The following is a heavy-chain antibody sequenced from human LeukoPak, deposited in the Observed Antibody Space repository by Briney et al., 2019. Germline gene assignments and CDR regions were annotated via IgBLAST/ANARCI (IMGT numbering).Heavy chain of an antibody. CDR2: IKQDGSEK. V-gene: IGHV3-7*01. CDR3: ARDLWAGIAAAGHDAFDI. CDR1: GFTFSSYW. D-gene: IGHD6-13*01. J-gene: IGHJ3*02. Sequence: GGSLRLSCAASGFTFSSYWMSWVRQAPGKGLEWVANIKQDGSEKYYVDSVKGRFTISRDNAKNSLYLQINSLRAEDTAVYYCARDLWAGIAAAGHDAFDIWGQGTMVTVSS.